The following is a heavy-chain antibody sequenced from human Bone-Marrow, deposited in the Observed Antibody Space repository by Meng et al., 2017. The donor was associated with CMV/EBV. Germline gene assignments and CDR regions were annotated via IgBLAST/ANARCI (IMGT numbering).Heavy chain of an antibody. CDR2: SREKASGYTT. Sequence: GGSLRLSCAVSGFIFSDHYMDWIRQTPGKGLEWVARSREKASGYTTEYAASVRGRFTISRDDLKNSLYLQMNSLKTEDTAMYYCAKDIRRGYSGYDLMDGWGQGTTVTVSS. V-gene: IGHV3-72*01. D-gene: IGHD5-12*01. CDR3: AKDIRRGYSGYDLMDG. J-gene: IGHJ6*02. CDR1: GFIFSDHY.